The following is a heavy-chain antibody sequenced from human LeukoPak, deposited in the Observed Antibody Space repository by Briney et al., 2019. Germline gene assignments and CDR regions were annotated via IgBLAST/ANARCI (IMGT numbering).Heavy chain of an antibody. CDR2: IYYTGST. V-gene: IGHV4-59*01. CDR1: GGSISNYY. D-gene: IGHD6-19*01. CDR3: ARAPGSSYYPYYYMDV. J-gene: IGHJ6*03. Sequence: SETLSLTCTVSGGSISNYYWSWIRQPPGKGLEWIGYIYYTGSTNYNPSLKSRVTILVDTSKNQFSLNLSSVTAADTAEYYCARAPGSSYYPYYYMDVWGKGTTVTVSS.